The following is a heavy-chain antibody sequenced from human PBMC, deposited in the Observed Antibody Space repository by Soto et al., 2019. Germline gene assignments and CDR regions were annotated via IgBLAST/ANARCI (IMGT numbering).Heavy chain of an antibody. J-gene: IGHJ6*02. CDR2: ISYDGSNK. CDR3: AKAAGIAAAYYYGMDV. CDR1: GFTFSSYG. V-gene: IGHV3-30*18. Sequence: QVQLVESGGGVVQPGRSLRLSCAASGFTFSSYGMHWVRQAPGKGLEWVAVISYDGSNKYYADSVKGRFTISRDNSKNTLYLQMISLRAEDTAVYYCAKAAGIAAAYYYGMDVWGQGTTVTVSS. D-gene: IGHD6-13*01.